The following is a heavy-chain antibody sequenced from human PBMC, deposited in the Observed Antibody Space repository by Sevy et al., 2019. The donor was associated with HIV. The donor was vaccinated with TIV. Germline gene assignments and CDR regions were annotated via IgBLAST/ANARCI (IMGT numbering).Heavy chain of an antibody. Sequence: GGSLRLSCVVSGFTFRSYTMTWVRQAPGKGLEWVSTITGSGDKIYYADSMKGRFTISRDNSRNTLYLQMSSLRAADTAVYYCAKGPDYYASSGTPLDYWGQGTLVTVSS. CDR2: ITGSGDKI. D-gene: IGHD3-22*01. J-gene: IGHJ4*02. V-gene: IGHV3-23*01. CDR1: GFTFRSYT. CDR3: AKGPDYYASSGTPLDY.